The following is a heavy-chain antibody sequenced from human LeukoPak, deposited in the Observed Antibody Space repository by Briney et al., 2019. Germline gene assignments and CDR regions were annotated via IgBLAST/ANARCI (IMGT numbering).Heavy chain of an antibody. CDR2: IIPIFGTA. CDR3: ARCPSWAPVSAYYYYMDV. CDR1: GYTFTGYY. J-gene: IGHJ6*03. Sequence: ASVKVSCKASGYTFTGYYMHWVRQAPGQGLEWMGGIIPIFGTANYAQKFQGRVTITTDESTSTAYMELSSLRSEDTAVYYCARCPSWAPVSAYYYYMDVWGKGTTVTVSS. V-gene: IGHV1-69*05. D-gene: IGHD1-14*01.